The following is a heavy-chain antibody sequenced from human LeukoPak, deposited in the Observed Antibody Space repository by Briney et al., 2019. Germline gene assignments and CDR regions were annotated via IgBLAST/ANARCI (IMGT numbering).Heavy chain of an antibody. D-gene: IGHD2-2*03. Sequence: ASVKVSCKASGYTFTGYYIHWVRQAPEQGLEWMGWINPNSGGTNSPQKFQGRVTMTSDTSISTAYMELSGLRSDDTAVYYCVRDDVFTLMDFDYWGQGTLVTVPS. V-gene: IGHV1-2*02. CDR3: VRDDVFTLMDFDY. J-gene: IGHJ4*02. CDR2: INPNSGGT. CDR1: GYTFTGYY.